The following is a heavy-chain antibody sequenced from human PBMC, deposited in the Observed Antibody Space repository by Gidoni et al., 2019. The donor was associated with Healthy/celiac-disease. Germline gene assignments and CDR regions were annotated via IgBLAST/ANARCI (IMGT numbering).Heavy chain of an antibody. Sequence: EVQLVESGGGLVQPGGSLRLSCAASGFTFSSYEMNWVRQAPGKGLEWVSYISSSGSTIYYADSVKGRFTISRDNAKNSLYWQMNSRRAEDTAVYYCARARGGGSDYWGQGTLVTVSS. CDR3: ARARGGGSDY. CDR2: ISSSGSTI. D-gene: IGHD3-16*01. V-gene: IGHV3-48*03. J-gene: IGHJ4*02. CDR1: GFTFSSYE.